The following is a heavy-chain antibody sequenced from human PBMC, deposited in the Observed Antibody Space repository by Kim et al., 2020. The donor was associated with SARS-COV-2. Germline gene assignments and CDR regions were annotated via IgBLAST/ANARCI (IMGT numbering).Heavy chain of an antibody. V-gene: IGHV4-4*02. Sequence: SETLSLTCAVSGGSISSSNWWSWVRQPPGKGLEWIGEIYHSGSTNYNPSLKSRVTISVDKSKNQFSLKLSSVTAADTAVYYCARGENYYDSSGYPPNSGTASGFDPWGQGTLVTVSS. CDR3: ARGENYYDSSGYPPNSGTASGFDP. D-gene: IGHD3-22*01. J-gene: IGHJ5*02. CDR1: GGSISSSNW. CDR2: IYHSGST.